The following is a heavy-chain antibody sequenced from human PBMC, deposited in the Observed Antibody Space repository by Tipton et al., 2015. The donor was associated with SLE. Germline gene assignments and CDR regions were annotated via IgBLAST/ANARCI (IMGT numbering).Heavy chain of an antibody. D-gene: IGHD6-13*01. Sequence: QVQLVQSGAEVKKPGASVKVSCKASGYTFTTYGICWVRQAPGQTLEWMGWVSASNGHTNFAQKLQGRVTMTTDTSTSTAYMDLRSLRSDDTAVYYCARCGSSWSFDYWGQGTLITVSS. CDR3: ARCGSSWSFDY. V-gene: IGHV1-18*01. CDR2: VSASNGHT. CDR1: GYTFTTYG. J-gene: IGHJ4*02.